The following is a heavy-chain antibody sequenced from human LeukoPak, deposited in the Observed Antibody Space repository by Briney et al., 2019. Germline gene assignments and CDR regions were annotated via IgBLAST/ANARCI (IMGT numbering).Heavy chain of an antibody. J-gene: IGHJ5*02. Sequence: ASVKVSCKASGYTFTGYYMHWVRQAPGQGLEWMGWINPNSGGTNYAQKFQGRVTMTRDTSISTAYMELSRLRSDDTAVYYCARASVFLNWFDPWGQGTLVTVSS. CDR2: INPNSGGT. V-gene: IGHV1-2*02. CDR3: ARASVFLNWFDP. CDR1: GYTFTGYY. D-gene: IGHD2-21*01.